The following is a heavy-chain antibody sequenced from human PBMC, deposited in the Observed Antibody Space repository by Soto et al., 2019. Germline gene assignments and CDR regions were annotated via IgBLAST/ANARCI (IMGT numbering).Heavy chain of an antibody. CDR3: AREYYYGSASYRGMEV. J-gene: IGHJ6*03. D-gene: IGHD3-10*01. CDR2: LLSSGNT. CDR1: ASSIRSYY. Sequence: YETLPFTCIDSASSIRSYYWTSMQQPPGKGMEWIVYLLSSGNTNYTPSLKCRVTISVDTSKYQCTLKLSSVTAADTAVYYCAREYYYGSASYRGMEVYGKETTGTVSS. V-gene: IGHV4-59*01.